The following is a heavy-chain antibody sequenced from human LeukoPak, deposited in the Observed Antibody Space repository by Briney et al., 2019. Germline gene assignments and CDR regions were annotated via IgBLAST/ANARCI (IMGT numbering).Heavy chain of an antibody. CDR2: INPNSGGT. Sequence: ASVNVSCKASGYTFTGYYMHWVRQAPGQGLEWMGWINPNSGGTNYAQKFQGRVTMTRDTSISTAYMELSRLRSDDTAVYYCARDRGYSSGRYYYYYYMDVWGKGTTVTVSS. CDR3: ARDRGYSSGRYYYYYYMDV. V-gene: IGHV1-2*02. D-gene: IGHD6-19*01. J-gene: IGHJ6*03. CDR1: GYTFTGYY.